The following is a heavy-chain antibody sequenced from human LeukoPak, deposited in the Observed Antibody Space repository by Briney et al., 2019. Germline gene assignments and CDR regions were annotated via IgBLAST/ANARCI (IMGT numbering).Heavy chain of an antibody. D-gene: IGHD3-3*01. V-gene: IGHV1-2*04. CDR2: INPNSGGT. CDR3: ARDRSGPYYDFWSGYYTVYYFDY. J-gene: IGHJ4*02. Sequence: PGGSLRLSCAASGFTFTGYYMHWVRQAPGQGLEWMGWINPNSGGTNYAQKFQGWVTMTRDTSISTAYMELSRLRSDDTAVYYCARDRSGPYYDFWSGYYTVYYFDYWGQGTLVTVSS. CDR1: GFTFTGYY.